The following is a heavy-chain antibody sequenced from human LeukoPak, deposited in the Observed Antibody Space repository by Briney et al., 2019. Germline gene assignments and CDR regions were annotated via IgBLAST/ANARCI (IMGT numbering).Heavy chain of an antibody. CDR3: ARRSPGYCNGDSCYGLQH. V-gene: IGHV3-21*04. Sequence: PGGSLRLSCSASGFTFSSYSMNWVRQAPGKGLEWVSSISSSSSYIYYADSVKGRFTISRDNSKNTLYLQMNSLRAEDTAVYYCARRSPGYCNGDSCYGLQHWGQGTLVTVSS. D-gene: IGHD2-15*01. CDR2: ISSSSSYI. J-gene: IGHJ1*01. CDR1: GFTFSSYS.